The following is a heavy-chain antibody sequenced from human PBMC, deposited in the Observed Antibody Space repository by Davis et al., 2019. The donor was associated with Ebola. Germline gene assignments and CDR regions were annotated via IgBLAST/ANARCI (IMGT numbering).Heavy chain of an antibody. J-gene: IGHJ4*02. D-gene: IGHD3/OR15-3a*01. CDR3: ARGGPVIPSDY. CDR2: ISYDGSNK. Sequence: GESLKISCAASGFTFSSYAMSWVRQAPGKGLEWVAVISYDGSNKYYADSVKGRFTISRDNAKNSLYLQMNSLRAEDTAVYYCARGGPVIPSDYWGQGTLVTVSS. V-gene: IGHV3-30*03. CDR1: GFTFSSYA.